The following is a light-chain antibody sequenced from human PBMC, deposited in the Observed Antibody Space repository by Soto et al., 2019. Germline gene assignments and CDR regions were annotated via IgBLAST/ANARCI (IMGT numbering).Light chain of an antibody. CDR3: SSYTSSSSLYV. Sequence: QSALTQPASVSGSPGQSITISCTGTSSDVGGYNYVSCYQQHPGKAPKLMTYEVSNRPSGVSNRFSGSKSGNTASLTISGLQAEVEADYYCSSYTSSSSLYVFGTGTKVTVL. CDR1: SSDVGGYNY. J-gene: IGLJ1*01. V-gene: IGLV2-14*01. CDR2: EVS.